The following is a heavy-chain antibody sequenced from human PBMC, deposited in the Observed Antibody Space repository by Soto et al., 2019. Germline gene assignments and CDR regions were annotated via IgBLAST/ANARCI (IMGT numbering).Heavy chain of an antibody. Sequence: PGASLPISCKASGYSFTSYWIGWVRQMPGKGLEWMGIIYPGDSDTRYSPSFQGQVTISADKSISTAYLQWSSLKASDTAMYYCARHGDVLLWFGNYYYCGMDVWGQGTTVTVSS. V-gene: IGHV5-51*01. J-gene: IGHJ6*02. D-gene: IGHD3-10*01. CDR1: GYSFTSYW. CDR3: ARHGDVLLWFGNYYYCGMDV. CDR2: IYPGDSDT.